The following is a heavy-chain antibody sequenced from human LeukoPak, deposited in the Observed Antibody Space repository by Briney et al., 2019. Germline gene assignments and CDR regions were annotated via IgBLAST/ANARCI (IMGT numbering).Heavy chain of an antibody. CDR1: GFTFSSHG. CDR3: ARDLLGYSYDAYYFDF. V-gene: IGHV3-33*01. CDR2: IWYDGSKK. J-gene: IGHJ4*02. Sequence: GRSLRPSYAASGFTFSSHGMHWVRQAPGKWLEWLAVIWYDGSKKKNAEYVKGRFTISRENSKKTLYLQMNSLRAEDTAVYYCARDLLGYSYDAYYFDFWGQGTLVTVSS. D-gene: IGHD5-18*01.